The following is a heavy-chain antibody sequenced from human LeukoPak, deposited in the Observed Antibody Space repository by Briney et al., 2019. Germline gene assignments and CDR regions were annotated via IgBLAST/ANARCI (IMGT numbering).Heavy chain of an antibody. J-gene: IGHJ3*02. CDR3: AKLVSAMVIRDAFDI. Sequence: GSLRLSCAASGFTVSSNYMSWVRQAPGKGLDWVSSITGSGGDTSYADSVKGRFTISRDNSKNTLYLQMNSLRAEDTAVYYCAKLVSAMVIRDAFDIWGQGTMVTVSS. CDR1: GFTVSSNY. CDR2: ITGSGGDT. V-gene: IGHV3-23*01. D-gene: IGHD5-18*01.